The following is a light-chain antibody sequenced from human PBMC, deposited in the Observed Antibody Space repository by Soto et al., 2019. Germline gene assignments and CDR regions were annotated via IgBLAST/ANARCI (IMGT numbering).Light chain of an antibody. CDR2: DAS. V-gene: IGKV3D-20*02. CDR3: QQRNDWPIT. CDR1: QSVSSSY. Sequence: EIVLTQSPGTLSLSPGERATLSCRASQSVSSSYLAWYQQKPGQAPRLLIYDASNRATGIPARFSGSGSGTDFTLAINRLEPDDFAVYYCQQRNDWPITFGQGTRLEIK. J-gene: IGKJ5*01.